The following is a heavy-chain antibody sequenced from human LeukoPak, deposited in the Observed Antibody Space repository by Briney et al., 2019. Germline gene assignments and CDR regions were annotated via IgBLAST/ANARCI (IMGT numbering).Heavy chain of an antibody. CDR2: ISCSSTYI. CDR1: GFTFSSYS. Sequence: GGSLRLSCAASGFTFSSYSMNWVRQAPGKGLEWVSSISCSSTYIYYADSVKGRFTISRDNAKNSLYLQMNSLRVEDTAVYYCARVGCSGGRCPGYGMDVWGQGTTVTVS. CDR3: ARVGCSGGRCPGYGMDV. J-gene: IGHJ6*02. V-gene: IGHV3-21*01. D-gene: IGHD2-15*01.